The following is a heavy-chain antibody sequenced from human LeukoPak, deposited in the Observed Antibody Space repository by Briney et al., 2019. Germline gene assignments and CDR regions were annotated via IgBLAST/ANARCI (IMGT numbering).Heavy chain of an antibody. CDR1: GYTFISYY. J-gene: IGHJ3*02. D-gene: IGHD1-1*01. CDR3: ARDSGTESDAFDI. CDR2: INPNGGST. Sequence: ASVKLSCNASGYTFISYYIHWVRHAPGQGLGKMGIINPNGGSTRYAQKFQGRVTMTRDTSTSTIYMELSSLRSEDTAASVCARDSGTESDAFDIWGQGTMVTVSS. V-gene: IGHV1-46*01.